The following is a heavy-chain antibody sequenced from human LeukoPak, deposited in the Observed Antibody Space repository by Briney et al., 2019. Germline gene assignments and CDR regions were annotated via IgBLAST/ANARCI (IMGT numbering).Heavy chain of an antibody. V-gene: IGHV1-2*02. CDR2: INPNSGGT. J-gene: IGHJ4*02. Sequence: GASVKVSCKASGYTFTGYYMHWVRQAPGQGLEWMGWINPNSGGTNYAQKFQGRVTMTRGTSISTAYMELSRLRSDDTAVYYCALICGGDCYVNYWGQGTLVTVSS. CDR3: ALICGGDCYVNY. CDR1: GYTFTGYY. D-gene: IGHD2-21*02.